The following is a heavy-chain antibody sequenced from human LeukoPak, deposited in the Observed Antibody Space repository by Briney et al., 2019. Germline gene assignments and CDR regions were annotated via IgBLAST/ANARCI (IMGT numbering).Heavy chain of an antibody. Sequence: GRSLRLSCAASGFTFSSYAMHWVRQAPGKGLEWVSAISGSGGSTYYADSVKGRFTISRDNSKNTLYLQMNSLRAEDTAVYYCAKGEGFGELLFDYWGQGTLVTVSS. J-gene: IGHJ4*02. D-gene: IGHD3-10*01. V-gene: IGHV3-23*01. CDR2: ISGSGGST. CDR3: AKGEGFGELLFDY. CDR1: GFTFSSYA.